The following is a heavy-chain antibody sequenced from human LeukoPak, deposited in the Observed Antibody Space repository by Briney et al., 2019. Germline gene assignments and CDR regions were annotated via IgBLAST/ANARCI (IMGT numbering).Heavy chain of an antibody. Sequence: EASVTVSCKTSGGTFINSAFTWVRQAPGQGLEWMGRIIPIFDLTNIAQKFQGRVTITAGRSTSTVYMELSSLRSEDTAVYYCARDQGAFDIWGQGTMVTVAS. CDR1: GGTFINSA. V-gene: IGHV1-69*04. J-gene: IGHJ3*02. CDR2: IIPIFDLT. CDR3: ARDQGAFDI.